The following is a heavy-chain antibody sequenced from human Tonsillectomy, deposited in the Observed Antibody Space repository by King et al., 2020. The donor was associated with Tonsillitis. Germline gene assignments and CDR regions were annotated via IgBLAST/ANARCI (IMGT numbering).Heavy chain of an antibody. Sequence: VQLVESGGGLVQPGRSLRLSCAVSGFTFDDYAMHWVRQAPGKGLEWVSAINWNSGSIDYSDSVKGRFTISRDNAKNSLYLEMRSLRPEDTALYYCAKDFWNDLDYDYGMDVWGQGTTVTVSS. D-gene: IGHD1-1*01. CDR1: GFTFDDYA. J-gene: IGHJ6*02. V-gene: IGHV3-9*01. CDR3: AKDFWNDLDYDYGMDV. CDR2: INWNSGSI.